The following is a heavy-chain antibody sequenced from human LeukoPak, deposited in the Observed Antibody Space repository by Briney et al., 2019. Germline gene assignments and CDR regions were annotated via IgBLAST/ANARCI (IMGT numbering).Heavy chain of an antibody. CDR2: ISYDGSNK. V-gene: IGHV3-30-3*01. Sequence: GGSLRLSCAASGFTFSSYAMHWVRQAPGKGLGWVAVISYDGSNKYYADSVKGRFTISRDNSKNTLYLQMNSLRAEDTAVYYCARVGQQLALDYWGQGTLVTVSS. J-gene: IGHJ4*02. D-gene: IGHD6-13*01. CDR3: ARVGQQLALDY. CDR1: GFTFSSYA.